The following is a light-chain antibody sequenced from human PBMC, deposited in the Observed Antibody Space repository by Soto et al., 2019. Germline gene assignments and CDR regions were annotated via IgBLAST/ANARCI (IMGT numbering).Light chain of an antibody. CDR2: WAS. CDR1: QSVLYSSNNKNY. J-gene: IGKJ1*01. Sequence: DIVMTQSPDSLAVSLGERATINCKSSQSVLYSSNNKNYLAWFQQRPGQPPKLLIYWASTRESGVPDRFSGSGSGTDFTLTISSLQAEDAAVYYCHQYYRPPRAFGQGTKVEIK. V-gene: IGKV4-1*01. CDR3: HQYYRPPRA.